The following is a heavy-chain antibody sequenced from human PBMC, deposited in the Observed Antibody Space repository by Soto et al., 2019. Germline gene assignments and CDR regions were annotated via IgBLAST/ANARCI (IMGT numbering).Heavy chain of an antibody. V-gene: IGHV4-4*02. CDR2: IYHSGRT. Sequence: PSETLSLTCAVSSGSISSSNWWSWVRQPPGKGLEWIGEIYHSGRTNYNPSLKSRVTISVDKSKNQFSLKLSSVTAADTAVYYCAGIDENYDILTGYLEGAFDIWGQGTMVTVSS. CDR3: AGIDENYDILTGYLEGAFDI. J-gene: IGHJ3*02. D-gene: IGHD3-9*01. CDR1: SGSISSSNW.